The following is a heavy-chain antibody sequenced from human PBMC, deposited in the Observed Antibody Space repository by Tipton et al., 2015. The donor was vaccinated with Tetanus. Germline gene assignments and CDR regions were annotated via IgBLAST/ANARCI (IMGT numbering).Heavy chain of an antibody. D-gene: IGHD2-21*02. CDR3: ARTAVNWFDP. CDR2: IYYTGNT. J-gene: IGHJ5*02. CDR1: GGSIRSGGYY. V-gene: IGHV4-31*03. Sequence: TLSLTCTVSGGSIRSGGYYWTWIRQHPERGLEWIGYIYYTGNTYYNPSLKSRLTISVDSSKNQFSLKLRSVTAADTAFYYCARTAVNWFDPWGQGILVTVSS.